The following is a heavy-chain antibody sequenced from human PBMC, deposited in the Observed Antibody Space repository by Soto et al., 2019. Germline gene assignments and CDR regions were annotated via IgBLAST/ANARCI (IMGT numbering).Heavy chain of an antibody. D-gene: IGHD2-2*01. J-gene: IGHJ3*02. CDR1: GGSFSSYA. CDR3: ARDLVPAAIRGAFDI. Sequence: SGGTLTLSCTASGGSFSSYARRWVRQAPGKGLEWVAVISYDGSNKYYADSVKGRFTISRDNSKNTLYLQMNSLRAEDTAVYYCARDLVPAAIRGAFDIWGQGTMVTVSS. V-gene: IGHV3-30-3*01. CDR2: ISYDGSNK.